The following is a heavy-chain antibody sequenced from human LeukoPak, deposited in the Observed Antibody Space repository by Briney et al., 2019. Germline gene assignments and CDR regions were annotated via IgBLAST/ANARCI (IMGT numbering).Heavy chain of an antibody. J-gene: IGHJ4*02. V-gene: IGHV3-23*01. D-gene: IGHD1-26*01. Sequence: GGSLRLSCLTSGFTLSTNAMSWVRQAPGKGLEWISGISGSCASTYYADSVKGRFTIYRDDSRTTMYLQMNSLRGDETAVYYCEKDVGKWESLHFFDYWGQGTLVTVSS. CDR2: ISGSCAST. CDR1: GFTLSTNA. CDR3: EKDVGKWESLHFFDY.